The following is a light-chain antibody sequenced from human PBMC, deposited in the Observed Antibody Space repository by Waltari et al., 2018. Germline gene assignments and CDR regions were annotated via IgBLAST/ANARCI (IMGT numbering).Light chain of an antibody. Sequence: DIVMTQSPDSLAVSLGERATINCKSSRSVLYSGNNYNHLAWYQQKPGQPPKLLIYWASTRESGVPDRFSGSGSGTDFTLTINNLQSEDVAVYYCQQYLNAFPTFGGGTKMEIK. CDR2: WAS. CDR3: QQYLNAFPT. J-gene: IGKJ4*01. V-gene: IGKV4-1*01. CDR1: RSVLYSGNNYNH.